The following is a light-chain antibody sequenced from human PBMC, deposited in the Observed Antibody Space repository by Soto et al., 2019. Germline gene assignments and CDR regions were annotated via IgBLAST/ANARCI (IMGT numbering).Light chain of an antibody. V-gene: IGLV2-8*01. CDR2: EVS. Sequence: QSVLTQPPSASGSPGQSVTISCTGTSSDVGGYDSVSWYQQHPGKAPKLMIYEVSRRPSGVPDRFSGSKSGSTASLTVSGLQAEDEADYYCSSYAGSNNPYVFGTGTKVTVL. CDR3: SSYAGSNNPYV. J-gene: IGLJ1*01. CDR1: SSDVGGYDS.